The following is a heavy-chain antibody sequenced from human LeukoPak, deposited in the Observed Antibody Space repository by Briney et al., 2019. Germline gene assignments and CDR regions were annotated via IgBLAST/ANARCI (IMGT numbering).Heavy chain of an antibody. J-gene: IGHJ5*02. CDR1: GGSISSGDYY. V-gene: IGHV4-31*03. Sequence: SQTLSLTCTVSGGSISSGDYYWSWIRQHPGKGLEWIGYVSHSGPTDINPSLKSRATISVDTSTNQFSLRLTSVTAADTAIYYCARDSRLRGTNWFDPWGQGTLVTVSS. D-gene: IGHD4-17*01. CDR2: VSHSGPT. CDR3: ARDSRLRGTNWFDP.